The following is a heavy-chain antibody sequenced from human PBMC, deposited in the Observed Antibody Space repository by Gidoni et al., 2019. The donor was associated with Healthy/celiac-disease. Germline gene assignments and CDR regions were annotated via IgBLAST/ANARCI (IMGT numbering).Heavy chain of an antibody. J-gene: IGHJ4*02. V-gene: IGHV1-58*01. CDR1: GFTFTSSA. D-gene: IGHD3-22*01. CDR3: AADHIRWRDYYDSSGYFDY. Sequence: QMQLVQSGPEVKKPGTSVMVSCKASGFTFTSSAVQWVRQARGQRLEWIGWIVVGSGNTNYAQKFQERVTITRDMSTSTAYMELSSLRSEDTAVYYCAADHIRWRDYYDSSGYFDYWGQGTLVTVSS. CDR2: IVVGSGNT.